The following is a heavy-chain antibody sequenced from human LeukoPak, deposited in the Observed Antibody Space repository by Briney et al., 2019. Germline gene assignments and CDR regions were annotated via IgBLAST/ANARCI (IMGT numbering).Heavy chain of an antibody. CDR2: ISYDGSNK. CDR1: GFTFSSYG. J-gene: IGHJ4*02. V-gene: IGHV3-30*03. Sequence: PGGSLRLSCAASGFTFSSYGMHWVRQAPGKGLEWVAVISYDGSNKYYADSVKGRFTISRDNAKNSLYLQMNSLRAEDTAVYYCARMPSSSYDYWGQGTLVTVSS. CDR3: ARMPSSSYDY. D-gene: IGHD6-13*01.